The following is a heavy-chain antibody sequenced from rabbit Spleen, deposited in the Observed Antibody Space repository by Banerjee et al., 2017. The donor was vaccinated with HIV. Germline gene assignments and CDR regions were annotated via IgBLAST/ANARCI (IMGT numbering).Heavy chain of an antibody. D-gene: IGHD6-1*01. V-gene: IGHV1S40*01. Sequence: QSLEESGGDLVKPGASLTLTCIASGFDFSTYSMSWVRQVPGKGLEWIGYIDTGSRDFTYYASWAKGRFTISKTSATTVTLQMTSLTVADTATYFCVREAGYGGYGDANLWGQGTLVTVS. J-gene: IGHJ4*01. CDR2: IDTGSRDFT. CDR3: VREAGYGGYGDANL. CDR1: GFDFSTYS.